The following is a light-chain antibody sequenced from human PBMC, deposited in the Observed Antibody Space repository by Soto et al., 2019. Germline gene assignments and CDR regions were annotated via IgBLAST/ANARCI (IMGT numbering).Light chain of an antibody. V-gene: IGLV2-14*01. Sequence: QSALTQPASVSGSPGQSITISCTGTSSDVGAYNYVSWYQQHPGKAPKLLIYEVTNRPSGVSNRFSGSKSGNTASLTISGLQAEDEGDYYCCSYAGDYMFVFGTGTKVTVL. J-gene: IGLJ1*01. CDR3: CSYAGDYMFV. CDR1: SSDVGAYNY. CDR2: EVT.